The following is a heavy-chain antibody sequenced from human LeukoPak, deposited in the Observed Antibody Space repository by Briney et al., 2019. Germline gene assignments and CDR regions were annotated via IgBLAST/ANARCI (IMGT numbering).Heavy chain of an antibody. CDR1: GGSISRGDYY. Sequence: SETLSLTCTVSGGSISRGDYYWSGIRQPPGTGLEWVGYIYYSGSTYYNPSLKSRVTISVDTSKNQFSLKLSSVTAADTAVYYCARVRGPVVPAANRWFDPWGQGTLVTVSS. CDR3: ARVRGPVVPAANRWFDP. CDR2: IYYSGST. J-gene: IGHJ5*02. D-gene: IGHD2-2*01. V-gene: IGHV4-30-4*08.